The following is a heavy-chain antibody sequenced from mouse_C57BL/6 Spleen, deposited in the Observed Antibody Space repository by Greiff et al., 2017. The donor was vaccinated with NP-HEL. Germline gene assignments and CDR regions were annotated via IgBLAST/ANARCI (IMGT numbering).Heavy chain of an antibody. CDR1: GFTFSSYA. CDR3: ARAYYYGSSPGWFAY. V-gene: IGHV5-4*01. CDR2: ISDGGSYT. D-gene: IGHD1-1*01. J-gene: IGHJ3*01. Sequence: EVQLVESGGGLVKPGGSLKLSCAASGFTFSSYAMSWVRQTPEKRLEWVATISDGGSYTYYPDNVKGRFTISRDNAKNNLYLQMSHLKSEDTAMYYCARAYYYGSSPGWFAYWGQGTLVTVSA.